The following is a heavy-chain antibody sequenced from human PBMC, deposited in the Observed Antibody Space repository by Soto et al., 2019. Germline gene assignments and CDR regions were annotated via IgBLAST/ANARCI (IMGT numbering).Heavy chain of an antibody. CDR1: GFTFSSYG. CDR2: IWYDGSNK. Sequence: GGSLRLSCAASGFTFSSYGMHWVRQAPGKGLEWVAVIWYDGSNKYYADSVKGRFTISRDNSKNTLYLQMNSLRAEDTAVYYCARGGIVVVPAADNFDYWGQGTLVTVSS. V-gene: IGHV3-33*01. D-gene: IGHD2-2*01. J-gene: IGHJ4*02. CDR3: ARGGIVVVPAADNFDY.